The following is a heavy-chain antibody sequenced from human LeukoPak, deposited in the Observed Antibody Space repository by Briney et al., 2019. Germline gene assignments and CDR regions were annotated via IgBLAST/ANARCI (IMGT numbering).Heavy chain of an antibody. CDR1: GYTFTGYY. V-gene: IGHV1-2*02. Sequence: GASVKVSCKASGYTFTGYYMHWVRQAPGQGLEWMGWINPNSGGTNYAQKFQGRVTMTRDTSISTAYMELSRLRSDDTAVYYCARGRDYYDSSDRKEYDYWGQGTLVTVSS. CDR2: INPNSGGT. CDR3: ARGRDYYDSSDRKEYDY. J-gene: IGHJ4*02. D-gene: IGHD3-22*01.